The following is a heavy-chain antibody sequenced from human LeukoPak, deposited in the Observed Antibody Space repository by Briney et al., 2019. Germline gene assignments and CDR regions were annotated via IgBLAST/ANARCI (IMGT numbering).Heavy chain of an antibody. D-gene: IGHD6-13*01. J-gene: IGHJ4*02. CDR2: INPNSGGT. CDR3: ARGLLAAAATLDY. Sequence: EASLKVSCKASGYTFTGYYMHWVRQAPGQGLKWMGWINPNSGGTNYAQKFQGRVTMTRDTSISTAYMELSRLRSDDTAVYYCARGLLAAAATLDYWGQGTLVTVSS. V-gene: IGHV1-2*02. CDR1: GYTFTGYY.